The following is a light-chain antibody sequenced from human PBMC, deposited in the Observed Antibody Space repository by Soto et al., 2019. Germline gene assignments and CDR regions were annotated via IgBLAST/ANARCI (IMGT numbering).Light chain of an antibody. CDR1: QDITTF. J-gene: IGKJ5*01. Sequence: DIQLTQSPSFLSASVGDRVTISCRASQDITTFLAWYQQKPGKAPKLLIHTASTLQTGVPSRFSGSGSATEFTLTISSLQPEDFATYYCQLRKLYPIPFGQGTRLDIK. CDR2: TAS. V-gene: IGKV1-9*01. CDR3: QLRKLYPIP.